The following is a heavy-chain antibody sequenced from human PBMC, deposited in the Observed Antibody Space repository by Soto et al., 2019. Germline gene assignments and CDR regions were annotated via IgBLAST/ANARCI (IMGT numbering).Heavy chain of an antibody. CDR1: DFDFSSYG. D-gene: IGHD3-10*01. CDR3: ARVSGWPILNFDN. J-gene: IGHJ4*02. Sequence: PGGSLRLSCAASDFDFSSYGIHWVRQAPGKGLEWVAASSYDGRETFYADSAKGRFTVSKEMSKNTAFLQMNALRHEDTAVYLCARVSGWPILNFDNWGQGTPVTVSS. CDR2: SSYDGRET. V-gene: IGHV3-30*03.